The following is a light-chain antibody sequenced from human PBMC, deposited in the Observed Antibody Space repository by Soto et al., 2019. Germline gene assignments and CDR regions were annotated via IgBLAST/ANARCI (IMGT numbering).Light chain of an antibody. Sequence: QSALTQPPSASGSPGQSVSISCSGGSSDVGGSKYVSWYQVKPGKAPKLIIYEVNRRPEGAPYRFSGSKSGNTASLTVSGLQAADEADYFCKSYAGSNTYVFGSGTKVTVL. V-gene: IGLV2-8*01. CDR2: EVN. CDR3: KSYAGSNTYV. CDR1: SSDVGGSKY. J-gene: IGLJ1*01.